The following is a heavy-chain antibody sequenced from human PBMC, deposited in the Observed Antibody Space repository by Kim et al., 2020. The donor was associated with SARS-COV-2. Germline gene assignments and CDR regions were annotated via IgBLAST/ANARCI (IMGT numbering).Heavy chain of an antibody. D-gene: IGHD3-10*01. Sequence: GESLKISCQGSGYIFSGHWIAWVRQMPGKGLEYMGMIYPADSDTKYSPSFQGQVTISADKSLNTAYLHWGSLKASDTAIYFCAKCQTGFSDERGCGEHGMDVWGPGTRVTVSS. CDR1: GYIFSGHW. CDR2: IYPADSDT. CDR3: AKCQTGFSDERGCGEHGMDV. V-gene: IGHV5-51*01. J-gene: IGHJ6*02.